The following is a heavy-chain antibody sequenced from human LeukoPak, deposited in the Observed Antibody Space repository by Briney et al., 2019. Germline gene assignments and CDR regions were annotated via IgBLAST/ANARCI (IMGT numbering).Heavy chain of an antibody. CDR3: ATLDSYYDNSGRPLLPD. CDR1: GYSVTELS. V-gene: IGHV1-24*01. CDR2: FNREDDAP. J-gene: IGHJ4*02. Sequence: ASVTVSFKVSGYSVTELSMHWVRQAPGLGLEWVGGFNREDDAPVYAQQFQGRVTMTEDTSTDTAYMELSSLRSEDTALYYCATLDSYYDNSGRPLLPDWGQGTLVTVSS. D-gene: IGHD3-22*01.